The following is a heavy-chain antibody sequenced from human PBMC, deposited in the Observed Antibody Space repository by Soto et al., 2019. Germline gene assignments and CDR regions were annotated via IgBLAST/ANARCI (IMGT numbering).Heavy chain of an antibody. V-gene: IGHV4-4*07. CDR1: GASLSRYY. D-gene: IGHD1-26*01. CDR3: VRDGTKNLRDRFEP. Sequence: SETLSLTCNVSGASLSRYYWSWIRQPPGKGLEWIGRIYATGDADYNPSLKSRISMSVDMSKKQFSLTLRSVTAADTAIYYCVRDGTKNLRDRFEPWGRGILVTVSS. J-gene: IGHJ5*02. CDR2: IYATGDA.